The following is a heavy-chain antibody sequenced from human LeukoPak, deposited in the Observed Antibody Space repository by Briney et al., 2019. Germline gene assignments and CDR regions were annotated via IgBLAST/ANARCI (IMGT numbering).Heavy chain of an antibody. CDR2: IKTKTDGETT. V-gene: IGHV3-15*07. CDR1: GFTFTNAW. CDR3: AGMGTRLAAAVLDY. D-gene: IGHD6-13*01. J-gene: IGHJ4*02. Sequence: GGSLRLSCAASGFTFTNAWMNWDRQAPGKGLEWVGRIKTKTDGETTDYAAPVKGRFTISRDGSKNTLYLQMNSLKTEDTAVYFCAGMGTRLAAAVLDYWGQGTLVTVSS.